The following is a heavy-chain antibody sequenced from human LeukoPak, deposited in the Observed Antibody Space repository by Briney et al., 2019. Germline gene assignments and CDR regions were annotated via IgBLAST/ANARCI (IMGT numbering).Heavy chain of an antibody. CDR2: VFHSGSA. Sequence: SETLSLTCTVSGSSISSGYYWGWIRQTPGKGLEWIGSVFHSGSAYYNPSLKSRVTLSVDTSKNQFSLKLTSVTAADTAVYYCAREAYSSGYPLLGDYWGQGTLVTVSS. J-gene: IGHJ4*02. V-gene: IGHV4-38-2*02. D-gene: IGHD3-22*01. CDR3: AREAYSSGYPLLGDY. CDR1: GSSISSGYY.